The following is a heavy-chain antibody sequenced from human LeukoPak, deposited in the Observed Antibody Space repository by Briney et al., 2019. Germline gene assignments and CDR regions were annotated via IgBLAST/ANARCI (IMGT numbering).Heavy chain of an antibody. CDR1: GGSFSGYY. V-gene: IGHV4-34*01. Sequence: PSETLSLTCAVYGGSFSGYYWSWIRQPPEKGLEWIGEINHSGSTNYNPSLKSRVTISVDTSKNQFSLKLSSVTAADTAVYYCARGVLSPGSSWYTDYWGQGTLVTVSS. J-gene: IGHJ4*02. D-gene: IGHD6-13*01. CDR3: ARGVLSPGSSWYTDY. CDR2: INHSGST.